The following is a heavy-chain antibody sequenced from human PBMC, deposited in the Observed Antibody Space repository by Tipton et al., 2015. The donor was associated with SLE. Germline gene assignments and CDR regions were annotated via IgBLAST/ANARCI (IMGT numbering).Heavy chain of an antibody. Sequence: QLVQSGGGLVQPGGSLRLSCAVSGFTINTNYMSWVRQAPGKGLEWVSVIYRGGGTYYADSVKGRFTISRDNSKNTLYLQMRSLRLEDTAVYFCARHGVFGAPYMDVWGKGTTV. J-gene: IGHJ6*03. CDR1: GFTINTNY. CDR3: ARHGVFGAPYMDV. CDR2: IYRGGGT. V-gene: IGHV3-66*04. D-gene: IGHD3-10*01.